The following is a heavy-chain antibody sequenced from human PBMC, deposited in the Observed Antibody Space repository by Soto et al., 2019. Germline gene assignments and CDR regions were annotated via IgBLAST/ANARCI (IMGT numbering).Heavy chain of an antibody. CDR3: ARERQVGPSSGRFDP. V-gene: IGHV4-31*03. J-gene: IGHJ5*02. Sequence: QVHLQESGPGLVKPSQTLSLTCSVNGDSINSDSVYWSWIRQSPGKGLEYIGYITYNGRTFYNPSLKSRVTMSVDTPKNQCSLEVRSVTAADTAVYYCARERQVGPSSGRFDPWGQGTRVTVST. CDR1: GDSINSDSVY. CDR2: ITYNGRT.